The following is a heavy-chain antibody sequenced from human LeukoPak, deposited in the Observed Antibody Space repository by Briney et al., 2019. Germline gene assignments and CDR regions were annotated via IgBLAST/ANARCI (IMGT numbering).Heavy chain of an antibody. CDR2: IFYSGST. CDR1: SGSISTSNYY. J-gene: IGHJ4*02. Sequence: SETLSLTCTVSSGSISTSNYYWGWVRQPPGKALEWIGNIFYSGSTYYSPSLKSRVTISLDTSRNQFSLKLNSVTAADTAVYYCARAGGRAVVVPAAIFDYWGQGTLVTVSS. D-gene: IGHD2-2*01. CDR3: ARAGGRAVVVPAAIFDY. V-gene: IGHV4-39*07.